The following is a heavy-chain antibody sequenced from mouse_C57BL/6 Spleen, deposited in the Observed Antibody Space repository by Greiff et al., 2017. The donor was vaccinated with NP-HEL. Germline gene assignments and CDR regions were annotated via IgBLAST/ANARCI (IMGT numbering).Heavy chain of an antibody. CDR1: GYTFTDYY. J-gene: IGHJ3*01. CDR3: APYYDYDGFAY. CDR2: INPNNGGT. V-gene: IGHV1-26*01. Sequence: EVQLQQSGPELVKPGASVKISCKASGYTFTDYYMNWVKQSHGKSLEWIGDINPNNGGTSYNQKFKGKATLTVDKSSSTAYMELRSLTSEDSAVYYCAPYYDYDGFAYWGQGTLVTVSA. D-gene: IGHD2-4*01.